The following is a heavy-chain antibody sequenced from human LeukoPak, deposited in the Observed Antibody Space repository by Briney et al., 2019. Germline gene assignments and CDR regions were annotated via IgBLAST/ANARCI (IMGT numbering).Heavy chain of an antibody. D-gene: IGHD5-12*01. CDR3: ANYPRATIAAYYYYGMDV. Sequence: PGGSLRLSCAASGFTFSSYAMSWVRQAPGKGLEWVSAISGSGGSTYYADSVKGRFTISRDNSKNTLYLQMNSLRAEDTAVYYCANYPRATIAAYYYYGMDVWGQGTTVTASS. CDR1: GFTFSSYA. V-gene: IGHV3-23*01. J-gene: IGHJ6*02. CDR2: ISGSGGST.